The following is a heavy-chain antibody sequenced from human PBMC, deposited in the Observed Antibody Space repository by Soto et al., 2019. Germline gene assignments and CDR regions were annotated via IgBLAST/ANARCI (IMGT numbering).Heavy chain of an antibody. CDR3: AKGQGEYQVLAKYYFDN. CDR1: GFSFSSYA. J-gene: IGHJ4*02. Sequence: EVQLLESGGGLVQPGGSLRLSCVGSGFSFSSYAMNWVRQAPGQGLEWVSGISGSGGTTFYADSVKGRFTISRDNSKNTLYLQMNSLRAEDTAVYYCAKGQGEYQVLAKYYFDNWGQGTLVTVSS. CDR2: ISGSGGTT. V-gene: IGHV3-23*01. D-gene: IGHD2-2*01.